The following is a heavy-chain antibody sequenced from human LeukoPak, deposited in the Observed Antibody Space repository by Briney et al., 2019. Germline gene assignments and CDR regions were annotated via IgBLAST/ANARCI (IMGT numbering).Heavy chain of an antibody. D-gene: IGHD5-18*01. CDR2: ISGSGGST. Sequence: GGSLRLSCAASGFTFAGYAMNWVRQAPGKGLEWVSAISGSGGSTYYADSVKGRFTISRDNSKNTLYLQMNSLRAEDTAVYYCAKDYSYGDYFAYWGQGTLVTVSS. CDR1: GFTFAGYA. J-gene: IGHJ4*02. V-gene: IGHV3-23*01. CDR3: AKDYSYGDYFAY.